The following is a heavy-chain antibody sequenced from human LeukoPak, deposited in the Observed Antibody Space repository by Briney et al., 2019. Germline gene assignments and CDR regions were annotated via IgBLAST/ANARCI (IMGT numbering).Heavy chain of an antibody. V-gene: IGHV3-21*01. CDR3: AGDESGYYFDY. D-gene: IGHD7-27*01. CDR2: ISSSSSYI. CDR1: GFTFSSYA. J-gene: IGHJ4*02. Sequence: GGSLRLSCAASGFTFSSYAMHWVRQAPGKGLEWVSSISSSSSYICYADSVKGRFTISRDNAKNSLYLQMNSLRAEDTAVYYCAGDESGYYFDYWGQGTLVTVSS.